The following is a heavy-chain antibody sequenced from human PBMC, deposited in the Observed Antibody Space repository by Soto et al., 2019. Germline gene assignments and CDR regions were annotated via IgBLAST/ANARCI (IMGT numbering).Heavy chain of an antibody. V-gene: IGHV1-18*01. D-gene: IGHD3-3*01. CDR1: GYMFTSYG. CDR2: TTPHNGNT. J-gene: IGHJ6*02. Sequence: QVHLVQSGPEVKKTGASVKVSCKASGYMFTSYGISWVRQAPGQGLEWMGWTTPHNGNTRYAQKFQGRVTMTTDTSTTTGSMELRSLPSDDTAVYYCARVDFWSGDIYYGMDVWGQGTTVSVSS. CDR3: ARVDFWSGDIYYGMDV.